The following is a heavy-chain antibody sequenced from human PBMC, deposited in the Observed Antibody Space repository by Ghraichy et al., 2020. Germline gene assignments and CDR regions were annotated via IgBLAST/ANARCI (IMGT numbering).Heavy chain of an antibody. Sequence: SQTLSLTCAISGFSVTSNSGAWHWIRQSPSRGLEWLGRTYQRSYWYKDYAPFVKSRISIDPDASKNHFSLQLSSVTPEDTAVYYCARVYGDSETYFDIWGQGTLVTVSS. CDR2: TYQRSYWYK. D-gene: IGHD4-17*01. CDR3: ARVYGDSETYFDI. CDR1: GFSVTSNSGA. J-gene: IGHJ4*03. V-gene: IGHV6-1*01.